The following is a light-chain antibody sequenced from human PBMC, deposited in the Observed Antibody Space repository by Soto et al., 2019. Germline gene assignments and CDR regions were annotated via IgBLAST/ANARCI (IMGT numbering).Light chain of an antibody. CDR2: GAS. CDR1: QSVSSNY. J-gene: IGKJ1*01. V-gene: IGKV3-20*01. CDR3: QQYGSSPTLT. Sequence: ESVLTQSPGTLSLFPGERATLSCRASQSVSSNYLAWYQQKPGQAPRLLIYGASTMASGIPDRFSGSGSGTAFTLTISRLEPEDSAVYYCQQYGSSPTLTFGQGTKVEI.